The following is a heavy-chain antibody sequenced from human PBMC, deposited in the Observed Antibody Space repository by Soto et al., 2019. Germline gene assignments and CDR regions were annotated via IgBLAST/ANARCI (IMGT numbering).Heavy chain of an antibody. CDR3: ARGNCSSPNCYPFSGYYGMDV. D-gene: IGHD2-2*01. Sequence: ASETLSLTCTVSGGSISSYYWSWIRQPAGKGLEWIGRIYTSGSTNYNPSLKSRVTMSLDTSKNQFSLKLTSVTAADTALYYCARGNCSSPNCYPFSGYYGMDVWGQGTTVTVSS. J-gene: IGHJ6*02. CDR2: IYTSGST. CDR1: GGSISSYY. V-gene: IGHV4-4*07.